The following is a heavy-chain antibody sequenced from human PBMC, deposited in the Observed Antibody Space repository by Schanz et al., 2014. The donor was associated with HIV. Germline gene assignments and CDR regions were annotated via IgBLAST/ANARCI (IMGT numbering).Heavy chain of an antibody. CDR3: ARRSTPGGYYGMDV. Sequence: VQVLESGGALVQPGGSLRLSCAASGLTFRSYGMHWVRQAPGKGLEWVALIWYDGSNKYYADSVKGRFTISRDNSKNTLYLQMNSLRAEDTAVYYCARRSTPGGYYGMDVWGQGTTVTVSS. V-gene: IGHV3-33*08. CDR2: IWYDGSNK. D-gene: IGHD2-15*01. CDR1: GLTFRSYG. J-gene: IGHJ6*02.